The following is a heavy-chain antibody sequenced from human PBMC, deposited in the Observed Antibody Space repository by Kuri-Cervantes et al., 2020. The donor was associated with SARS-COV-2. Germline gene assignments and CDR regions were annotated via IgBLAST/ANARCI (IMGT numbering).Heavy chain of an antibody. V-gene: IGHV1-2*04. CDR3: ARSTPSRRLVVISQGGAFDI. CDR1: GYTFTGYY. D-gene: IGHD3-22*01. Sequence: ASVKVSCKASGYTFTGYYMHWVRQAPGQGLEWMGWINPNSGGTNYAQKFRGWVTMTRDTSISTVYMELSRLRSDDTAVYYCARSTPSRRLVVISQGGAFDIWGQGTMVTVSS. J-gene: IGHJ3*02. CDR2: INPNSGGT.